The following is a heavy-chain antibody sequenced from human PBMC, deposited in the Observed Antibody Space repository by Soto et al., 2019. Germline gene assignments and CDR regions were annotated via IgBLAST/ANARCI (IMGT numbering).Heavy chain of an antibody. CDR3: AKAGDWNYVYDF. D-gene: IGHD1-7*01. V-gene: IGHV3-74*01. CDR1: GFTFTHYR. Sequence: GSLRLSCAASGFTFTHYRIHWVRQAPGKGLVWVSRVNSDGSSTNYADAVKGRFTISRDNSKNMAYLQMNNLTVEDTGVYYCAKAGDWNYVYDFWGQGTLVTAPQ. CDR2: VNSDGSST. J-gene: IGHJ4*02.